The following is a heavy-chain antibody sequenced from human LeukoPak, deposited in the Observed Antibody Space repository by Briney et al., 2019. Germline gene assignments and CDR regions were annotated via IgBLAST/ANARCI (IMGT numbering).Heavy chain of an antibody. CDR1: GFTFSSYE. V-gene: IGHV3-48*03. CDR3: AKVSRSSDY. J-gene: IGHJ4*02. Sequence: GGSLRLSCAASGFTFSSYEMNWVRQAPGKGLEWVSYISSSGSTIYYADSVKGRFTISRDNSKNTLYLQMNSLRAEDTAVYYCAKVSRSSDYWGQGTLVTVSS. D-gene: IGHD2-2*01. CDR2: ISSSGSTI.